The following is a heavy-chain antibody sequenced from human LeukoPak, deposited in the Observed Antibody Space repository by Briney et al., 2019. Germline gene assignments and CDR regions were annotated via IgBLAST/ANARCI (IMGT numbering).Heavy chain of an antibody. CDR3: ALSNEAFDSAGYFDY. J-gene: IGHJ4*02. V-gene: IGHV5-51*01. CDR1: GYTFTNYW. CDR2: IYPNNSDS. Sequence: GESLKISCKGSGYTFTNYWVGWVRQMPGKGLEWMGTIYPNNSDSRYNPSFRGQVTIPVDRSITTAYLLWKSLKASDTAIYYCALSNEAFDSAGYFDYWGQGTLVTVSP. D-gene: IGHD3-22*01.